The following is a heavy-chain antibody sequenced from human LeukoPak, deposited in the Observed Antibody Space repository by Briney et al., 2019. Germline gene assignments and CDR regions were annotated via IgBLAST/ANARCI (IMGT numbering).Heavy chain of an antibody. CDR2: IRYDGSNK. D-gene: IGHD6-13*01. CDR3: AKDQQQLVPYYCYYYGMDV. CDR1: GFTFSSYG. Sequence: PGGSLRLSCAASGFTFSSYGMHWVRQAPGKGLEWVAFIRYDGSNKYYADSVKGRFTISRDNSKNTLYLQMNSLRAEDTAVYYCAKDQQQLVPYYCYYYGMDVWGQGTTVTVSS. J-gene: IGHJ6*02. V-gene: IGHV3-30*02.